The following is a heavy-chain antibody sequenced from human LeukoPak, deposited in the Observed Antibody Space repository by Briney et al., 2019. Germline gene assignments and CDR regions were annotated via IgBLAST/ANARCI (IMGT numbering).Heavy chain of an antibody. Sequence: GGSLRLSCAASGFFFGNYGIHSVRQAPGKGLEWVAVISIDGSEKYYADSVKGRFTISRDNSKNTLYLQMNSLRGDDTAVYYCENPQIRGYDYLDYWGQGTLVSVSS. J-gene: IGHJ4*02. V-gene: IGHV3-30*18. CDR3: ENPQIRGYDYLDY. D-gene: IGHD5-12*01. CDR2: ISIDGSEK. CDR1: GFFFGNYG.